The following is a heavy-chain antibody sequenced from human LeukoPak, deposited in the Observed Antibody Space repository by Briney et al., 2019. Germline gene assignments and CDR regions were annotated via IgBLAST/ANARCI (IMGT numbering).Heavy chain of an antibody. V-gene: IGHV3-74*01. J-gene: IGHJ4*02. CDR1: EFTFSSYW. CDR2: INSDGSST. D-gene: IGHD6-6*01. Sequence: GGSLRLSCAASEFTFSSYWMHWVRQAPGKGLLWVSRINSDGSSTSYADSVKGRFTISRDNAKNTLYLQMNSLRAEDTAVYYCAKDGTAARFAYWGQRTLVTVSS. CDR3: AKDGTAARFAY.